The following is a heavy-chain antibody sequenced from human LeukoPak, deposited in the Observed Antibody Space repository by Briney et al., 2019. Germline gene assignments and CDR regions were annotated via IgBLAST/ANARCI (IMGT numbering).Heavy chain of an antibody. D-gene: IGHD3-9*01. J-gene: IGHJ4*02. Sequence: SETLSLTCTVSGGSISSSSYYWSWIRQPPGKGLEWIGYIYYSGSTNYNPSLKSRVTISVDTSKNQFSLKLSSVTAADTAVYYCASLDYDILTGYHFDYWGQGTLVTVSS. CDR2: IYYSGST. CDR3: ASLDYDILTGYHFDY. V-gene: IGHV4-61*01. CDR1: GGSISSSSYY.